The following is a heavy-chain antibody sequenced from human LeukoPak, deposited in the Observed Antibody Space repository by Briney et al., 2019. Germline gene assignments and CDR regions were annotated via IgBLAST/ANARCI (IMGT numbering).Heavy chain of an antibody. CDR2: IRYDGRNK. CDR1: GFTFSSYG. Sequence: PGRSLRLSCAASGFTFSSYGMHWVRQAPGKGLEWVAFIRYDGRNKYYADSVKGRFTISRDNSKNTLFLQMNSLRPEDTAVYYCAKIYDILPWCPEWWGQGTLVTVSS. D-gene: IGHD3-9*01. J-gene: IGHJ4*02. CDR3: AKIYDILPWCPEW. V-gene: IGHV3-30*02.